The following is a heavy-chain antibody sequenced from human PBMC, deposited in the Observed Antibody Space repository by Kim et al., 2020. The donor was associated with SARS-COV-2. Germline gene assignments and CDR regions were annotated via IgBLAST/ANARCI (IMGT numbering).Heavy chain of an antibody. CDR1: GFTFSSYA. Sequence: GGSLRLSCAASGFTFSSYAMSWVRQVPGKGLEWVSAISDSGGSTYYADSVTGRFTISRDNSKNTLYLQMNSLRAEDTAVYYCAKARGDFWYFDLWGRGTLVTVSS. CDR3: AKARGDFWYFDL. J-gene: IGHJ2*01. CDR2: ISDSGGST. D-gene: IGHD4-17*01. V-gene: IGHV3-23*01.